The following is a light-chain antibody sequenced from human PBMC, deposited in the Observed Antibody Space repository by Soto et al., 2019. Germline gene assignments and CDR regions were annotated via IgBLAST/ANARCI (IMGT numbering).Light chain of an antibody. CDR2: GAS. Sequence: ESVLTQSPATLSLSPGERATLSCSASQSVTRDYLAWYQQKPGQAPRLLIYGASNRATGIPDRFSGSGSGTDFTLTISRLEPEDFAVYYCQQYGSSSWPFGQGTNVAIK. CDR3: QQYGSSSWP. J-gene: IGKJ1*01. CDR1: QSVTRDY. V-gene: IGKV3-20*01.